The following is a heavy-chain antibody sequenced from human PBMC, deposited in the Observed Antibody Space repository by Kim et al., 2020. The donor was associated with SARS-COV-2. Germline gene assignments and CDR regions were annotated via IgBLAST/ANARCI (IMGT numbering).Heavy chain of an antibody. D-gene: IGHD3-22*01. Sequence: AVSVKSRITINPDTSKNQFSLQLNSVTPEDTAVYYCARSPVIWSSGYYSDWGQGTLVTVSS. CDR3: ARSPVIWSSGYYSD. J-gene: IGHJ4*02. V-gene: IGHV6-1*01.